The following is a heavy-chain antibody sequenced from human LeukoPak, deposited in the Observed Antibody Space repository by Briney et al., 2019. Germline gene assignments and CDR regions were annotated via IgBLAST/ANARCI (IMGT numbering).Heavy chain of an antibody. D-gene: IGHD1-26*01. CDR2: ISSSSGSSSTI. J-gene: IGHJ4*02. Sequence: GGSLRLSCAASGFTFSDYAMNWVRQAPGKGLEWVSYISSSSGSSSTIYYIDSVMGRFTISRDNAKNSLYLQMNSLKAEDTAVYYCARDVGALESWGQGTLVTVSS. CDR3: ARDVGALES. CDR1: GFTFSDYA. V-gene: IGHV3-48*04.